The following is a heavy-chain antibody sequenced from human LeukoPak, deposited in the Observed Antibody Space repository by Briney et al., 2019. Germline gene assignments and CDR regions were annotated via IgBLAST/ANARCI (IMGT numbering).Heavy chain of an antibody. J-gene: IGHJ4*02. CDR1: GGSISSSSYY. CDR3: ARDWNRYAY. V-gene: IGHV4-39*07. D-gene: IGHD1-1*01. Sequence: SETLSLTCTVSGGSISSSSYYWGWIRQPPGKGLEWIGSFSCSGSTYYNPSLKSRVTISVDTSKSQFSLYMDSVTAADTAVYYCARDWNRYAYWGQGTPVTVSS. CDR2: FSCSGST.